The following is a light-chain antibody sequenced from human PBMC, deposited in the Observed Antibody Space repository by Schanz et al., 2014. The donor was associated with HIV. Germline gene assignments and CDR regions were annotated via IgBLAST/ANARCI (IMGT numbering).Light chain of an antibody. J-gene: IGKJ1*01. CDR1: QTVSSRF. CDR2: GAS. V-gene: IGKV3-20*01. CDR3: QQYGSPPWT. Sequence: EIVLTQSPGSLSLSPGERATLSCRASQTVSSRFIVWYQQEPGQPPRLLIYGASSRATGISDRFSGSGSGTDFTLTISRLEPEDYAVYYCQQYGSPPWTFGQGTKVEV.